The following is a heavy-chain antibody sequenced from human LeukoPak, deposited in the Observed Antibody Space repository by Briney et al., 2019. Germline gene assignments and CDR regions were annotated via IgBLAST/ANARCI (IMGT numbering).Heavy chain of an antibody. V-gene: IGHV3-21*01. CDR2: ISSSSSYI. CDR3: ARDPQYSGSYYVLFDY. D-gene: IGHD1-26*01. J-gene: IGHJ4*02. CDR1: GFTFSSYS. Sequence: AGGSLRLSCAASGFTFSSYSMNWVRQAPGKGLEWVSSISSSSSYIYYADSVKGRFTISRDNAKNSLYLQMNSLRAEDTAVYYCARDPQYSGSYYVLFDYWGQGTLVTVSS.